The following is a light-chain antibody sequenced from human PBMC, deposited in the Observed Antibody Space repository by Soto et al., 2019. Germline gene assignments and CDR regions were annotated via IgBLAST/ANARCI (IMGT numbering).Light chain of an antibody. Sequence: EIVLTQSPGTLSLSPGERATLSCRASQSVSSSYLAWYQQKPGQAPRLLIYGASSRATGIPDRFSGSGSGTEFTLTISSLQPDDFATYYCQQYDTCCTFGQGTKVDI. CDR2: GAS. CDR1: QSVSSSY. V-gene: IGKV3-20*01. CDR3: QQYDTCCT. J-gene: IGKJ1*01.